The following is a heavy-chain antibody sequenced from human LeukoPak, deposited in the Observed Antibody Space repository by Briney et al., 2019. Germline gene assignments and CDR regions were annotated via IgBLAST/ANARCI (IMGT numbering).Heavy chain of an antibody. J-gene: IGHJ4*02. Sequence: PGRSLRLSCAASGFTFSSYGMHWVRQAPGKGLEWVAFIPYDGSNKYYADSLQGRFTISRDNSMNTLYLQMSSLRAEDTAIYYCAKDICGGNCYPHGGYWGQGTLVTVSS. D-gene: IGHD2-21*01. CDR3: AKDICGGNCYPHGGY. V-gene: IGHV3-30*02. CDR2: IPYDGSNK. CDR1: GFTFSSYG.